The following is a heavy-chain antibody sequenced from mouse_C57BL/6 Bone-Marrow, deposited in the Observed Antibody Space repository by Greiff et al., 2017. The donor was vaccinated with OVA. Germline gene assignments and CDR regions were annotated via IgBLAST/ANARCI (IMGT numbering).Heavy chain of an antibody. CDR2: IYPRSGNT. J-gene: IGHJ1*03. D-gene: IGHD1-1*01. V-gene: IGHV1-81*01. CDR1: GYTFTSYG. CDR3: ARVTVVATGYFDV. Sequence: QVQLQQSGAELARPGASVKLSCKASGYTFTSYGISWVKQRTGQGLEWIGEIYPRSGNTYYNEKFKGKATLTADKSSSTAYMELRSLTSEDSAVYFCARVTVVATGYFDVWGTGTTVTVSS.